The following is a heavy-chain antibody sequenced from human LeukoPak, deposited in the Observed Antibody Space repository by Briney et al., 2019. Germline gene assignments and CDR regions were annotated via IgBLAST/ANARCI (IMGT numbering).Heavy chain of an antibody. CDR3: AKRFIAVAGRGYYYYYMDV. V-gene: IGHV3-23*01. CDR2: ISGSGGST. Sequence: PGGSLRLSCAASGFTVSSNYMSWVRQAPGKGLEWVSAISGSGGSTYYADSVKGRFTISRDNSKNTLYLQMNSLRAEDTAVYYCAKRFIAVAGRGYYYYYMDVWGKGTTVTVSS. D-gene: IGHD6-19*01. CDR1: GFTVSSNY. J-gene: IGHJ6*03.